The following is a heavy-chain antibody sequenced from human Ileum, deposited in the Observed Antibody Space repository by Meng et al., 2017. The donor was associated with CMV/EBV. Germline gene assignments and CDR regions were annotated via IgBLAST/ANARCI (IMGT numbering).Heavy chain of an antibody. CDR1: GFTFSSYA. CDR2: ISSVENIK. D-gene: IGHD2-21*01. Sequence: GGSLRLSCAASGFTFSSYAFHWVRQTPGKGLEWVAVISSVENIKHYVDSVKGRFTISRDNSKSTLYLQMDSLRADDTAVYYCWSPNCGDCWGQGTLVTVSS. J-gene: IGHJ4*02. V-gene: IGHV3-30*04. CDR3: WSPNCGDC.